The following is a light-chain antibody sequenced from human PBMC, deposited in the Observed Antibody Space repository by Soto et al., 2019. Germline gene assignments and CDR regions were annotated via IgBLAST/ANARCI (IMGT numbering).Light chain of an antibody. V-gene: IGKV4-1*01. CDR3: QQYYSNPRT. CDR2: WAS. CDR1: QSVLYSSNNNNY. Sequence: DIVMTQSPDSLAVSLGERATINCKSSQSVLYSSNNNNYLSWYQQKPGQPPKLLIYWASTRESGVPDRFSGSGSGTDFTLTISSLQAEDVAVYFCQQYYSNPRTFGQGTKVEI. J-gene: IGKJ1*01.